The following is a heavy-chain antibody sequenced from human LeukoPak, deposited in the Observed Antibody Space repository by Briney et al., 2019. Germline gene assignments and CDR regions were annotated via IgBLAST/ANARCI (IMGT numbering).Heavy chain of an antibody. CDR3: AKGVAAGTWGTSFDF. CDR1: GVTFSHYP. J-gene: IGHJ4*02. CDR2: ISYDGNYK. D-gene: IGHD6-13*01. V-gene: IGHV3-30*01. Sequence: GRSLSLSCAASGVTFSHYPIHWVRQAPGKGPEWVAVISYDGNYKYYAESVKGRFTVSRDNSKNTVYLQVDSLRAVDTAVYYCAKGVAAGTWGTSFDFWGQGTLVTVSS.